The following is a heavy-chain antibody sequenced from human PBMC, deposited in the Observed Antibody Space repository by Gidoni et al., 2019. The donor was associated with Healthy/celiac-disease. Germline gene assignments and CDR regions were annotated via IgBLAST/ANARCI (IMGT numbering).Heavy chain of an antibody. Sequence: QVQLVQSGAEVKKPGASVKVSCKASGYTFTSYYMHWVRQAPGQGLEWMGIINPSGGSTSYAQKFQGRVTMTRDTSTSTVYMELSSLRSEDTAVYYCASLDFWSGHKGEDYYYMDVWGKGTTVTVSS. V-gene: IGHV1-46*01. J-gene: IGHJ6*03. D-gene: IGHD3-3*01. CDR2: INPSGGST. CDR1: GYTFTSYY. CDR3: ASLDFWSGHKGEDYYYMDV.